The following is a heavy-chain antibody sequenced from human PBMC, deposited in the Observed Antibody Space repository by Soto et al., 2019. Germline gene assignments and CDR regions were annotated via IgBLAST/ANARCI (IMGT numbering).Heavy chain of an antibody. Sequence: QVQLVESGGGLVKPGGSLRLSCAASGFTFSDHYMTWIRQAPGKGLEWVSYISTSSYTDYADSVKGRFTISSDTAKNSLYLQMNSLRAEDTAVYYCARGASGGGDWNYYYYYGMDVWGHGTTVTVSS. CDR2: ISTSSYT. CDR1: GFTFSDHY. D-gene: IGHD2-21*02. V-gene: IGHV3-11*05. CDR3: ARGASGGGDWNYYYYYGMDV. J-gene: IGHJ6*02.